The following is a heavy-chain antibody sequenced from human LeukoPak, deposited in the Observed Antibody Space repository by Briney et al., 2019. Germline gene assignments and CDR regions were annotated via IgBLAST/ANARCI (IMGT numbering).Heavy chain of an antibody. Sequence: GGSLRLSCAASGFTFNNYAMSWVRQAPGKGLEWVSGISGSGGGTFYADSVKGRFTISRDNSKNTLYLQMNSLRAEDTAVYYCAKDKDYGDRAYYFDYWGQGTLVTVSS. CDR3: AKDKDYGDRAYYFDY. CDR1: GFTFNNYA. CDR2: ISGSGGGT. J-gene: IGHJ4*02. V-gene: IGHV3-23*01. D-gene: IGHD3-16*01.